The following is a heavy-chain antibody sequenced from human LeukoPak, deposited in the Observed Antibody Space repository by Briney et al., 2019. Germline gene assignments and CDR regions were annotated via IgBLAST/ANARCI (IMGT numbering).Heavy chain of an antibody. CDR3: ARGEKTLWGGYGMDV. Sequence: GGSLRLSCAASGFTVSSNYMSWVRQAPGEGLEWVSVIYSGGSTYYADSVKGRFTVSRDNSKNTLYLQMNSLRAEDTAVYYCARGEKTLWGGYGMDVWGQGTTVTVSS. CDR1: GFTVSSNY. CDR2: IYSGGST. D-gene: IGHD3-3*01. J-gene: IGHJ6*02. V-gene: IGHV3-66*02.